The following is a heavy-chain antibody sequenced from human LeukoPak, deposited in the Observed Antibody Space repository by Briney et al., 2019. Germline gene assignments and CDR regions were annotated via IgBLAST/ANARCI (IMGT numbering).Heavy chain of an antibody. D-gene: IGHD4-23*01. V-gene: IGHV4-38-2*02. CDR3: ARDAGNGNSRGDFDY. CDR1: GYSISSGYY. CDR2: IYHSGST. J-gene: IGHJ4*02. Sequence: SETLSLTCTVSGYSISSGYYWGWIRQPPGKGLEWIGSIYHSGSTYYNPSLKSRVTISVDTSKNQFSLKLSSVTAADTAVYYCARDAGNGNSRGDFDYWGQGTLVTVSS.